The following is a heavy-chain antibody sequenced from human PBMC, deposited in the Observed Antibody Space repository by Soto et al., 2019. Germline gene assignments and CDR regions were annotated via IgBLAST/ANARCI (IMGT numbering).Heavy chain of an antibody. CDR2: IIPIFGTA. J-gene: IGHJ6*02. V-gene: IGHV1-69*01. Sequence: QVQLVQSGAEVKKPGSSVKVSCKASGGTFSSYAISWVRQAPGQGLEWMGGIIPIFGTANYAQKFQGRVTITADESTSTAYMELSSLRSEDTAVYYCARSDTAGSIYYYYGMDVWGQGTTVTVSS. D-gene: IGHD5-18*01. CDR3: ARSDTAGSIYYYYGMDV. CDR1: GGTFSSYA.